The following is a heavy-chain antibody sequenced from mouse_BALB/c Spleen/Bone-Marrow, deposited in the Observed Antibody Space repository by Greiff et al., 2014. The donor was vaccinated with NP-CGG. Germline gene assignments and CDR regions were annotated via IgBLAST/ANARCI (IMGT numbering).Heavy chain of an antibody. CDR1: GYTFTDYE. CDR3: TSYDWFAY. Sequence: VQLQQSGAELVRPGASVTLSCKASGYTFTDYEMHWVKQTPVHGLEWIGAIDPETGGTAYNQKFKGKATLTADKSSSTAYMELRSLTSGDSAVYYCTSYDWFAYWGQGTLVTVSA. CDR2: IDPETGGT. J-gene: IGHJ3*01. V-gene: IGHV1-15*01. D-gene: IGHD2-12*01.